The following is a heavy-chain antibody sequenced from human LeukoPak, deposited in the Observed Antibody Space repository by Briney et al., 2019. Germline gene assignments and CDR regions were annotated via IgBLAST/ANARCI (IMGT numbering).Heavy chain of an antibody. D-gene: IGHD3-3*01. J-gene: IGHJ4*02. CDR1: GFTLSIYA. CDR3: ARQTPNYDFWSGNSL. V-gene: IGHV3-23*01. CDR2: ISGSGGNT. Sequence: GGSLRLSCAASGFTLSIYAMSWVRQAPGKGLDWVSSISGSGGNTYYADSVKGRFTISRDNSENTLYLQMNSLRAEDTAVYYCARQTPNYDFWSGNSLWGQGTLVTVSS.